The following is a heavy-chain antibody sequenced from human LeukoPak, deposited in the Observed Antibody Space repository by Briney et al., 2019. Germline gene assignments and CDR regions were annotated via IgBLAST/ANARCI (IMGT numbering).Heavy chain of an antibody. Sequence: GGSLRLSCSPTVHTQCILHELDPRQSPGKGLEWVSYISSSSSTIYYADSVKGRFTISRDNAKNSLYLQMNSLRAEDTAVYYCGRFWQGVVDYWGQGTLVTVSS. D-gene: IGHD2-15*01. V-gene: IGHV3-11*04. CDR3: GRFWQGVVDY. CDR1: VHTQCIL. J-gene: IGHJ4*02. CDR2: ISSSSSTI.